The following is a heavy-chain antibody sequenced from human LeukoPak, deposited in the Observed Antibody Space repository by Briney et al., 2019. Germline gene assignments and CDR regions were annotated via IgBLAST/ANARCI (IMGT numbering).Heavy chain of an antibody. J-gene: IGHJ4*02. CDR2: ISGSGGST. Sequence: GGSLRLSCAASGFTFSSYAMSWVRQAPGKGLEWVSAISGSGGSTYYADSVKGRFTISRDNSKNTLYLQMNSLRAEDTAVYYCAKGPVYYYNSSGEDFDYWGQGTLVTVSS. CDR1: GFTFSSYA. D-gene: IGHD3-22*01. CDR3: AKGPVYYYNSSGEDFDY. V-gene: IGHV3-23*01.